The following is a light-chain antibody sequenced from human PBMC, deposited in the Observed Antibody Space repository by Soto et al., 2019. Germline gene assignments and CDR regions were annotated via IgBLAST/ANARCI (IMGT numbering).Light chain of an antibody. CDR1: QNIGNF. J-gene: IGKJ3*01. CDR3: QQRTTWPPLFA. V-gene: IGKV3-11*01. CDR2: DAS. Sequence: EIVLTQSPSNMSLSPGERATLSCRASQNIGNFLAWYQHKPGQAPRLLIYDASKRATGISARFSGSGSGTDFTLTISSLEPADFAVYYCQQRTTWPPLFAFGPGTRVDIK.